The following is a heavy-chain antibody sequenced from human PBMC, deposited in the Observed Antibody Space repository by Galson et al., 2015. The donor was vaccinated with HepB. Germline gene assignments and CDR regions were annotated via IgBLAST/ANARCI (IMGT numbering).Heavy chain of an antibody. CDR3: ARGGDSDFWSGYYIGFEY. J-gene: IGHJ4*02. CDR1: GGSVSSGSYY. V-gene: IGHV4-61*01. Sequence: ETLSLTCTVSGGSVSSGSYYWSWIRQPPGKGLEWIGYIYYSGSTNYNPSLKSRVTISVDTSKNQFSLKLSSVTVADTAVYYCARGGDSDFWSGYYIGFEYWGQGTLVTVSS. D-gene: IGHD3-3*01. CDR2: IYYSGST.